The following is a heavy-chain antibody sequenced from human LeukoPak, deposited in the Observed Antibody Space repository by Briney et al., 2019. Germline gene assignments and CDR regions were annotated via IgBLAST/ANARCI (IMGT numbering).Heavy chain of an antibody. D-gene: IGHD1-26*01. J-gene: IGHJ1*01. Sequence: ASVKPSCKASGYTFTGSYMHWVRQAPGQRLEWLGWINPNNGGTNYAQKFQGRVAMTRDTSISTAYMELSRLRSDDTAVYYCARDWAWEQVWFQHWGQGTQVIVSS. V-gene: IGHV1-2*02. CDR3: ARDWAWEQVWFQH. CDR2: INPNNGGT. CDR1: GYTFTGSY.